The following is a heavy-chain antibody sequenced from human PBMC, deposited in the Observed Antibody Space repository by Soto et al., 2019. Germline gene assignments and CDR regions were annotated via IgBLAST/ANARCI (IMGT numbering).Heavy chain of an antibody. J-gene: IGHJ4*01. CDR2: IKSRVDGGTT. V-gene: IGHV3-15*07. D-gene: IGHD1-1*01. Sequence: EVQLVESGGGLVKPGGTLRLSCAASGFTISDVWLNWVRQAPGKGLEWVGRIKSRVDGGTTDFAAPVRGRFAISRDESKNNVYLDINSLQIEDRAVYYCTTDSHLSTTLGRFDFWGHGTLVTVSS. CDR3: TTDSHLSTTLGRFDF. CDR1: GFTISDVW.